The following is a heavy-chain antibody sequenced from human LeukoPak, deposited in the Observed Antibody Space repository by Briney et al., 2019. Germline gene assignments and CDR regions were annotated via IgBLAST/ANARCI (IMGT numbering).Heavy chain of an antibody. J-gene: IGHJ5*02. V-gene: IGHV3-48*02. Sequence: PGGSLRLSCAASGFTFSAYSMNWVRQAPGKGLDWVSYISSRSFTIYYADSVKGRFTISRDNAKNSLYLEMNSLRDEDTAVYYCTVPQSGGNWFDPWGPGTQVTVSS. CDR2: ISSRSFTI. CDR1: GFTFSAYS. CDR3: TVPQSGGNWFDP. D-gene: IGHD3-16*01.